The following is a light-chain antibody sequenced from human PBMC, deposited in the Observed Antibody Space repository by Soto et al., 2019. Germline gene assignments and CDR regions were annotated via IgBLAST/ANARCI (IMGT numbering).Light chain of an antibody. CDR1: QTISSY. J-gene: IGKJ1*01. Sequence: IQVAPLPDSLSASIEDSLTISCQASQTISSYLNCYQKKPGKAPKLLIYAASRLQSGVPSRFSGSGSGTDFTLTISSLQPEDFATYYCLQDYTYPWTFGQGTKVDIK. CDR2: AAS. CDR3: LQDYTYPWT. V-gene: IGKV1-6*01.